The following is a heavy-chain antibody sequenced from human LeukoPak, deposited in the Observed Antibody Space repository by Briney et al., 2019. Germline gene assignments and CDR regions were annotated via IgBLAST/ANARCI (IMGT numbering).Heavy chain of an antibody. CDR3: ARGGYRDYFDY. CDR2: IYYSGST. V-gene: IGHV4-59*01. D-gene: IGHD6-13*01. J-gene: IGHJ4*02. CDR1: GGSISSYY. Sequence: KPSETLSLTCTVSGGSISSYYWSWIRQPPGKGLEWIGYIYYSGSTNYNPSLKSRVTISVDTSKNQFSLKLSSVTAADTAVYYRARGGYRDYFDYWGQGTLVTVSS.